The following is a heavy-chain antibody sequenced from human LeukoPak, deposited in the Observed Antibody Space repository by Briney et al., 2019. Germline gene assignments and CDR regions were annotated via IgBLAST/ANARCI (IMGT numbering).Heavy chain of an antibody. V-gene: IGHV4-61*02. CDR2: IYTSGST. CDR1: GGSISSGNYY. J-gene: IGHJ5*02. Sequence: SQTLSLTCTVSGGSISSGNYYWSWIRQPAGKGLEWIGRIYTSGSTNYNPSLKSRVTISVDTSKNQFSLKLSSVTAADTAVYYCAREYQHPLKSMVAKRWFDPWGRGTLVTVSS. CDR3: AREYQHPLKSMVAKRWFDP. D-gene: IGHD5-12*01.